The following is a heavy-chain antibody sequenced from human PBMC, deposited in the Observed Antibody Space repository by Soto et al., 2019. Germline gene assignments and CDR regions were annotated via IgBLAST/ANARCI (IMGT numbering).Heavy chain of an antibody. V-gene: IGHV4-30-4*01. CDR1: GGSISSGDYY. Sequence: SETLSLTCTVSGGSISSGDYYWSWIRQPPGKGLEWIGYIYYSGDTSYNPFLRSRVTISTDTSKTQFSLRLRSVTSADTAVYYCARGDSQVSSVFDYWGQGMLVTVSS. J-gene: IGHJ4*02. CDR2: IYYSGDT. D-gene: IGHD3-16*01. CDR3: ARGDSQVSSVFDY.